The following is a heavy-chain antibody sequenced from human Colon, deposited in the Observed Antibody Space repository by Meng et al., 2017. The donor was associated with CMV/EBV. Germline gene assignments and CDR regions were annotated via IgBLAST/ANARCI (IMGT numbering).Heavy chain of an antibody. J-gene: IGHJ5*02. CDR3: ARGRNWFNP. Sequence: SETLSLTCTVSNGSITNSYCSWIRQAPGKGLEWIGHMYYGGSTKYNPSLESRLSMSVDTSKNQFSLKLSSVTAADTAVYFCARGRNWFNPWGRGMLVTVSS. V-gene: IGHV4-59*01. CDR2: MYYGGST. CDR1: NGSITNSY.